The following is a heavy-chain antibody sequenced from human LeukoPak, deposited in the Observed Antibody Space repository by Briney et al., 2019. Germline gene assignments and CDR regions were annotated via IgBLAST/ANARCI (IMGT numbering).Heavy chain of an antibody. Sequence: GGSLRLSCAASGFTFSSYWLSWVRQAPGKGLEWVANIDKDGSKKYYVDSVKGRFTICRDNAKNSLYMQMNRLRGEDTAVYYCARDGIDGFIDFWGRATMVTVCS. V-gene: IGHV3-7*01. CDR2: IDKDGSKK. J-gene: IGHJ4*02. CDR1: GFTFSSYW. CDR3: ARDGIDGFIDF. D-gene: IGHD5-24*01.